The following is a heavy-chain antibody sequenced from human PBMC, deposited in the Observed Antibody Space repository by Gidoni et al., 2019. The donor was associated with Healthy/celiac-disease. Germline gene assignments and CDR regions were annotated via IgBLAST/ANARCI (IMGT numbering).Heavy chain of an antibody. CDR3: ARDLKVVATISRRYYYYGMDV. Sequence: QVQLGQSGAEVEKPGASVKVSCKASGYNVTGYYMHCVRQAPGQGLEGMGWINPNSGGTNYAQKFQGWVTMTRDTSISTAYMELSRLRSDDTAVYYCARDLKVVATISRRYYYYGMDVWGQGTTVTVSS. D-gene: IGHD5-12*01. J-gene: IGHJ6*02. CDR2: INPNSGGT. V-gene: IGHV1-2*04. CDR1: GYNVTGYY.